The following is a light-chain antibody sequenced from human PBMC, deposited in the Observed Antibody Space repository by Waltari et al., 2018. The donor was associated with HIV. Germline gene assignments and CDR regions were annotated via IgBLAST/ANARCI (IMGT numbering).Light chain of an antibody. CDR1: SPNIGSNT. Sequence: QSVLTQPPSASGTPGQRVTISCSGSSPNIGSNTANWYQQLPGTAPKLLIYSKNQRPSGVPDRFSGSKSGTSASLAISGLQSEDEADYYCAAWDDSLNGLVFGGGTKLTVL. CDR2: SKN. V-gene: IGLV1-44*01. J-gene: IGLJ2*01. CDR3: AAWDDSLNGLV.